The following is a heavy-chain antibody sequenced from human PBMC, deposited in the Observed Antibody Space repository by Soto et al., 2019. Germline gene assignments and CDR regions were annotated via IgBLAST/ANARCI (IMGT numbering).Heavy chain of an antibody. V-gene: IGHV3-30*19. D-gene: IGHD3-16*01. CDR3: ARWGTTGGLDV. CDR2: TSYDGSNK. Sequence: QVQLVESGGGVVQPGTSLRLSCVGSGFTFRSYVIHWVRQAPGKGLEWVALTSYDGSNKDYGDSVKGRFTISRDNSRNTVDLQMDSLRHEDTALYYCARWGTTGGLDVWGQGTLVSVSS. J-gene: IGHJ1*01. CDR1: GFTFRSYV.